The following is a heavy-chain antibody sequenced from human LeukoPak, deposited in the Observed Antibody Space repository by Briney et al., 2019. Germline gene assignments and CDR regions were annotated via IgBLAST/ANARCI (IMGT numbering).Heavy chain of an antibody. CDR2: ISSSSSYI. CDR3: ARRLWFGEFVGRG. J-gene: IGHJ4*02. V-gene: IGHV3-21*01. D-gene: IGHD3-10*01. Sequence: GGSLRLSCAASGITFSSYTMNWVRQAPGKGLEWVSSISSSSSYIYYADSVKGRFTISRDNAKNSLYLQMNSLRAEDTAVYYCARRLWFGEFVGRGWGQGTLVTVSS. CDR1: GITFSSYT.